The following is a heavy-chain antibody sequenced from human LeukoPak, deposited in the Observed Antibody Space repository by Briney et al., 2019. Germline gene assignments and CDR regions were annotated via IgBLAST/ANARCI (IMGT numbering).Heavy chain of an antibody. CDR3: SRDGIAAAGSHYYYMDV. J-gene: IGHJ6*03. CDR2: IYYSGST. CDR1: GGSISSYS. Sequence: SETLSLTCTVSGGSISSYSWSWIRQPPGKGLEWVGSIYYSGSTNYNPSLKNGVTISVDTAKNQFSLELMSVTAADTAVDYYSRDGIAAAGSHYYYMDVWGKGTTVTVSS. D-gene: IGHD6-13*01. V-gene: IGHV4-59*01.